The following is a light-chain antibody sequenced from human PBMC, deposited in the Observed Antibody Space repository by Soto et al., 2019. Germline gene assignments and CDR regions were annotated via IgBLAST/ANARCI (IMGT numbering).Light chain of an antibody. CDR1: SSDFGSHNL. CDR2: EGS. V-gene: IGLV2-23*01. CDR3: CSYAGSVL. J-gene: IGLJ2*01. Sequence: QSALTQPASVSGSPGQSITISCTGTSSDFGSHNLVSWYQHEPGKAPKLLIYEGSKRPSGISTRFSGSKSGNTASLTISGLQADDEADYYCCSYAGSVLFGGWTKLTVL.